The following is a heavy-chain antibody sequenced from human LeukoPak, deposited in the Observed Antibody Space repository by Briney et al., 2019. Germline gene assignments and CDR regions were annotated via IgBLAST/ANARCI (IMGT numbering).Heavy chain of an antibody. Sequence: GASLRLSCPASGFTFSSYAMSWVRQAPGKGLEWVSAISRIGGSTYYADSVKGRFTITRDNSKNTLYLQMNSLRAEDTAVYYCAKVDIYGDYVVDYWGQGTLVTVSS. J-gene: IGHJ4*02. CDR2: ISRIGGST. V-gene: IGHV3-23*01. CDR3: AKVDIYGDYVVDY. CDR1: GFTFSSYA. D-gene: IGHD4-17*01.